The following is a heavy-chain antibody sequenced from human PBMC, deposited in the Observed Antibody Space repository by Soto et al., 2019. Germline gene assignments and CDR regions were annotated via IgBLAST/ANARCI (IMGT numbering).Heavy chain of an antibody. CDR3: ARDRNAAGSDY. CDR2: IAYDGSNA. V-gene: IGHV3-30-3*01. CDR1: GFTFRNHA. D-gene: IGHD1-1*01. J-gene: IGHJ4*02. Sequence: QVQLVESGGGVVQPGGSLRLSCAASGFTFRNHAMHWVRQAPGKGLECLAVIAYDGSNAFYRDSVKGRFTVSRDNAKNSVYLQMDSLRAEDTAVYYCARDRNAAGSDYWGQGTLVTVSS.